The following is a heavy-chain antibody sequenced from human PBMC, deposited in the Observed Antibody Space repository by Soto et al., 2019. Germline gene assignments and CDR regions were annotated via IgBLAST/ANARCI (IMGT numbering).Heavy chain of an antibody. D-gene: IGHD1-1*01. CDR3: TRWNGYGDL. J-gene: IGHJ5*02. CDR2: VSGGSGVT. V-gene: IGHV3-23*01. CDR1: GFSFSTYG. Sequence: EMQLLESGGGLVQPGGSLRLSCVVSGFSFSTYGVTWVRQAPGKGLEWVCGVSGGSGVTHYTDSVKGRFTISGDDSKNTGNLQMHSLRGEDTAVYYCTRWNGYGDLWGQGTLVTVSS.